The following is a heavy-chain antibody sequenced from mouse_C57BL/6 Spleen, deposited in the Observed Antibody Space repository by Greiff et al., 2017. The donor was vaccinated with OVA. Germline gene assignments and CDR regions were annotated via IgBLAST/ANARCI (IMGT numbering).Heavy chain of an antibody. V-gene: IGHV1-54*01. Sequence: VQLQQSGAELVRPGTSVKVSCKASGYAFTNYLIAWVKQRPGQGLEWIGVINPGSGGTNYTEKFKGKATLTADKSSSTTYMQLSSLTSEDSAVYVCARSPTLLYYFDYWGQGTTLTVAS. CDR1: GYAFTNYL. D-gene: IGHD1-1*01. CDR2: INPGSGGT. J-gene: IGHJ2*01. CDR3: ARSPTLLYYFDY.